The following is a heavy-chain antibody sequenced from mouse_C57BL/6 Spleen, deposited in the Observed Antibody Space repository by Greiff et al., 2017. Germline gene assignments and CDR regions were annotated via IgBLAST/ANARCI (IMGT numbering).Heavy chain of an antibody. CDR2: INPYNGGT. CDR3: ARGYGRAAMDY. Sequence: EVQLQQSGPVLVKPGASVKMSCKASGYTFTDYYMNWVKQSHGKSLEWIGVINPYNGGTSYNQKFKGKATLTVDKSSSTAYMELNSLTSEDSAVDYCARGYGRAAMDYWGQGTSVTVSS. D-gene: IGHD1-1*01. V-gene: IGHV1-19*01. J-gene: IGHJ4*01. CDR1: GYTFTDYY.